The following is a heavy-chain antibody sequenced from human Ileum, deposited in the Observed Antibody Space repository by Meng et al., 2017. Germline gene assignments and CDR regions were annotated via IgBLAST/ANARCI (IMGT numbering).Heavy chain of an antibody. CDR1: GYTFTSTNYG. J-gene: IGHJ4*02. CDR2: VSTYNDDT. V-gene: IGHV1-18*01. CDR3: ARDQIGDYVWDY. D-gene: IGHD4-17*01. Sequence: QGQLGQAGDEVKKPGAAGKGSCKASGYTFTSTNYGISWMRQAPGQGLEWMGWVSTYNDDTNHVQKFQDRVTMTTDTSTSTVYMELRSLRSDDTAVYYCARDQIGDYVWDYWGQGTLVTVSS.